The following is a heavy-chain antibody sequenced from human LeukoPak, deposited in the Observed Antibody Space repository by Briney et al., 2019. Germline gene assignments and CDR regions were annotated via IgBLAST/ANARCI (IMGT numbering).Heavy chain of an antibody. Sequence: PSETLSLTCTVSGGSISSYYWSWIRQPPGKRLDWIGYIYYSGSTNYNPSLKSRVTISVDTSKNHFSLKLSSVTAADTAVYHCARGLGGSYGAWYAFDFWGQGTMVTVSS. D-gene: IGHD5-18*01. CDR2: IYYSGST. V-gene: IGHV4-59*08. CDR1: GGSISSYY. J-gene: IGHJ3*01. CDR3: ARGLGGSYGAWYAFDF.